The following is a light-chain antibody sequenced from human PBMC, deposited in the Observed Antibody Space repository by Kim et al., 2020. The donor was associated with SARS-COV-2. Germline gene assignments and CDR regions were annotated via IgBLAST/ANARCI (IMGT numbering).Light chain of an antibody. CDR3: SSFTSRSTLV. J-gene: IGLJ3*02. CDR1: SSDVGGYNY. CDR2: DVS. Sequence: GQSITISCTGTSSDVGGYNYVSWYQQHPGKAPKLMIYDVSNRPSGVSNRFSGSKSGNTASLTISGLQAEDEAVYYCSSFTSRSTLVFGGGTKVTVL. V-gene: IGLV2-14*03.